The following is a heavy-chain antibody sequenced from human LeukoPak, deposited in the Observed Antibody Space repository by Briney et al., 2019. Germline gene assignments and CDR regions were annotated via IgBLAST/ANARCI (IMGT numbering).Heavy chain of an antibody. CDR2: INKDGSQI. CDR3: RRDYDRESYYRFDH. D-gene: IGHD3-22*01. V-gene: IGHV3-7*01. Sequence: GGSLRLSCAASGFAFGSYWMSWVRQAPGKGLEWVANINKDGSQIYYVDSVKGRFTISRDNAKNSVHLQMNSLRAEDTAAYYCRRDYDRESYYRFDHWGQGTPVSVSS. CDR1: GFAFGSYW. J-gene: IGHJ4*02.